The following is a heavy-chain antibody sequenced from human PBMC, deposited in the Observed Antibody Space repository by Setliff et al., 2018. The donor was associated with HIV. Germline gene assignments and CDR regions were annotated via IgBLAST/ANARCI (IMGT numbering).Heavy chain of an antibody. CDR2: IIHSGST. J-gene: IGHJ6*03. V-gene: IGHV4-34*01. CDR1: GASFGHYY. D-gene: IGHD3-22*01. Sequence: SETLSLTCAVYGASFGHYYWNWIRQPPGKGLEWIGEIIHSGSTNYNPSLKSRVTISVDMSKNQFSLKLSSVTAADTAVYYCARGITMISAGYYYYYMDVWGKGTTVTVSS. CDR3: ARGITMISAGYYYYYMDV.